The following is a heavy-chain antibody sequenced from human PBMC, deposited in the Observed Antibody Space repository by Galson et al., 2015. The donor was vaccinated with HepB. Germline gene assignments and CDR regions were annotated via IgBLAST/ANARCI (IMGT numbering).Heavy chain of an antibody. CDR3: ARGIRSYYMDV. Sequence: SVKVSCKASGYTFTRYDITWVRQATGQGLEWPGWMNLNSGDTGSAQKFQGRVTMTRDTSINTAYLELRSLRSEDTAVYYCARGIRSYYMDVWGKGTTVTVSS. V-gene: IGHV1-8*01. J-gene: IGHJ6*03. CDR1: GYTFTRYD. CDR2: MNLNSGDT. D-gene: IGHD3-10*01.